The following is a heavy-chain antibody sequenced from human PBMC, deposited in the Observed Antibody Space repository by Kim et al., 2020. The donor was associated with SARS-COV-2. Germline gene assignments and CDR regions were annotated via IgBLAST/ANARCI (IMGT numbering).Heavy chain of an antibody. Sequence: ADSVKGRFTISRDNAKNSLYLQMNSLRAEDTAVYYCARDRPEAVQLFDYWGQGTLVTVSS. V-gene: IGHV3-21*01. J-gene: IGHJ4*02. D-gene: IGHD1-1*01. CDR3: ARDRPEAVQLFDY.